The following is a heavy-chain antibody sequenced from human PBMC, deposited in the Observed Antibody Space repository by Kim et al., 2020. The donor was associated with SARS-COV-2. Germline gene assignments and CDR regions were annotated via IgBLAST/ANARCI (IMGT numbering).Heavy chain of an antibody. CDR2: ISSSGSTI. J-gene: IGHJ3*02. Sequence: GGSLRLSCAASGFTFSDYYMSWIRQAPGKGLEWVSYISSSGSTIYYADSVKGRFTISRDNAKNSLYLQMNSLRAEDTAVYYCASSGRLIRPTPGAFDIWGQGTMVTVSS. V-gene: IGHV3-11*04. CDR1: GFTFSDYY. CDR3: ASSGRLIRPTPGAFDI. D-gene: IGHD3-10*01.